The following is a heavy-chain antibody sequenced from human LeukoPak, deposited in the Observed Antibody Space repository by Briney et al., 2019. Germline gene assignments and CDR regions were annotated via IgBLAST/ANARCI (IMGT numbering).Heavy chain of an antibody. Sequence: SETLSLTCGVYGGYFSGYYWSWIRQPPGKGLEWIGEINHCGSTNFNPSLKSRVTILVDASKSQVSLELSSVSAADTAVYYCASQKGYLSFDYWGQGTLVTVSS. CDR2: INHCGST. CDR3: ASQKGYLSFDY. V-gene: IGHV4-34*01. J-gene: IGHJ4*02. CDR1: GGYFSGYY. D-gene: IGHD2-2*01.